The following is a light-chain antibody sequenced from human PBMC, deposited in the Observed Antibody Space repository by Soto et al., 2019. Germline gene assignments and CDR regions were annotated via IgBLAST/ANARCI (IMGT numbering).Light chain of an antibody. CDR2: GAS. Sequence: EIVLTQSPDTLSLSPGERATLSCRASESVSSSYLAWYQQRPGQAPRLLSYGASSRATGIPDRFSGRGSGTDSTLTFSRLEPEDFAVYYCHQYGTSTITFGPGTRLEIK. CDR3: HQYGTSTIT. J-gene: IGKJ5*01. V-gene: IGKV3-20*01. CDR1: ESVSSSY.